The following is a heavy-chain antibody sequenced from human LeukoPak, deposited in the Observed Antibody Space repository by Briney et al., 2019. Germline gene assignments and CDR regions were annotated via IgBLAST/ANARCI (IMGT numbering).Heavy chain of an antibody. CDR3: AREITMVRGVKKRFDP. CDR2: INPNGGGT. Sequence: ASVKVSCKASGYTFLAYYMHWVRQAPGQGLEWMGRINPNGGGTNYAQKFQGRVTMTTDTSISTAYMELSRLRSDDTAVYYCAREITMVRGVKKRFDPWGQGTLVTVSS. V-gene: IGHV1-2*06. D-gene: IGHD3-10*01. J-gene: IGHJ5*02. CDR1: GYTFLAYY.